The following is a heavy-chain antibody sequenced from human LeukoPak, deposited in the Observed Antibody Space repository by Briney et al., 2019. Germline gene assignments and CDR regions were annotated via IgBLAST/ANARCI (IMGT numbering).Heavy chain of an antibody. CDR1: GFTFSDYY. J-gene: IGHJ5*02. CDR2: ISTSSSST. V-gene: IGHV3-11*03. D-gene: IGHD2-15*01. CDR3: ATSGGILNWFDP. Sequence: GGSLRLSCAASGFTFSDYYMSWIRQAPGKGLEWVSYISTSSSSTNYADSVKGRFTISRDNAKNSLYLQMNSLRAEDTAVYYCATSGGILNWFDPWGQGALVTVSS.